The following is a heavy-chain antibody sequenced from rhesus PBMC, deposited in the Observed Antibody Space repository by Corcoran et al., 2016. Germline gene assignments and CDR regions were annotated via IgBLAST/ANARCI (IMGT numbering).Heavy chain of an antibody. D-gene: IGHD5-24*01. CDR1: DSSVSRDY. V-gene: IGHV4-80*01. J-gene: IGHJ4*01. CDR2: IDGNDRDT. Sequence: QVQLQESGPGLVKPSETLSLTCTVSDSSVSRDYWSWIRQPPGKGLGWIGEIDGNDRDTKYNPSLKSRVSVSKDASKNQFSLKLTSGTAADTAVYYCARNRGYSMGYWGRGVLVTVSS. CDR3: ARNRGYSMGY.